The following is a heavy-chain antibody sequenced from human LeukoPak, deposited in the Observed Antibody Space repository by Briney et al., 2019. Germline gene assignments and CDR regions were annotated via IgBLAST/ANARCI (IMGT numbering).Heavy chain of an antibody. D-gene: IGHD3-3*01. CDR1: GFTFSSYG. Sequence: PGESLRLSCVASGFTFSSYGIHWVRQAPGKGLEWVAIISNDGSRKYYAHSVEGRFTISRDNSKNTLYLQMDSLRAEDTAVYYCARDRAWNYFDYWGQGTLVTVSS. CDR3: ARDRAWNYFDY. CDR2: ISNDGSRK. J-gene: IGHJ4*02. V-gene: IGHV3-30*03.